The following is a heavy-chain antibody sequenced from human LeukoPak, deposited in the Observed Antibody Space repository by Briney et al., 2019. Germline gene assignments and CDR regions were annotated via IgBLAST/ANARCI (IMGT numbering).Heavy chain of an antibody. J-gene: IGHJ6*03. V-gene: IGHV3-11*04. Sequence: GGSLRLSCAASGFTFSDYYMSWIRQAPGKGLEWVSYISNSGSTKYYADSMKGRFTISRDNAKNSLYLQMNSLRAEDTAVYYCGRVDYYNMDVWGKGTTVTVSS. CDR3: GRVDYYNMDV. CDR2: ISNSGSTK. D-gene: IGHD2-15*01. CDR1: GFTFSDYY.